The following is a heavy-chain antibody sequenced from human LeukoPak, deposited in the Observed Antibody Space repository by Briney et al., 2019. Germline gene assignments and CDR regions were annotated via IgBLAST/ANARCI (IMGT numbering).Heavy chain of an antibody. D-gene: IGHD3-22*01. J-gene: IGHJ4*02. CDR1: GGSISSYY. CDR3: ARESYYDSSGYYYFDY. V-gene: IGHV4-59*01. Sequence: SETLSLTCTVSGGSISSYYWSWLRQPPGKGLEWIGYINYSGSTNYNPSLKSRVTISVDTSKNQFSLKLSSVTAADTAVYYCARESYYDSSGYYYFDYWGQGTLVTVSS. CDR2: INYSGST.